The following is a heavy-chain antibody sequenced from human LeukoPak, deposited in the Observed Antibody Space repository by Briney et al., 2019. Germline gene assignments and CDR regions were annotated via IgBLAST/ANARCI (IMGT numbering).Heavy chain of an antibody. Sequence: PSETLSLTCTVSGGSISSGDYYWSWIRQPPGKGLEWIGYIYYSGSTYYNPSLKSRVTISVDTSKNQFSLKLSSVTAADTAVYYCARGGWGGSQQGAFDIWGQGTMVTVSS. J-gene: IGHJ3*02. D-gene: IGHD1-26*01. CDR2: IYYSGST. V-gene: IGHV4-30-4*01. CDR3: ARGGWGGSQQGAFDI. CDR1: GGSISSGDYY.